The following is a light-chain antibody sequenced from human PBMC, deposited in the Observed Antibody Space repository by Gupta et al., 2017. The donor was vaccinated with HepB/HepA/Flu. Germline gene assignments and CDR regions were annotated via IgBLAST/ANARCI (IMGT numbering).Light chain of an antibody. J-gene: IGKJ2*02. CDR3: MQALESPRT. V-gene: IGKV2-28*01. CDR2: LGS. CDR1: QSLVHSNGYNY. Sequence: DIVMTQSPLSLPVTPGEPASISCRSSQSLVHSNGYNYLDLYLQKPGQSPQLLIYLGSNRASGVPDRFSGSGSGADFTLKISRVEADDVGVYYCMQALESPRTFGQGTKLKIK.